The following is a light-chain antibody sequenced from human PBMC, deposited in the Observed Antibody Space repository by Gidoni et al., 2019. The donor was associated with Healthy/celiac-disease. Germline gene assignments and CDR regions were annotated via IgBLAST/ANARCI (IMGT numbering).Light chain of an antibody. CDR3: AAWDDSLSGWV. CDR2: RNN. CDR1: SSNIGSNY. J-gene: IGLJ3*02. V-gene: IGLV1-47*01. Sequence: QTVPTQPPAACGTTRQRLTLSCSGSSSNIGSNYVYWYQQSPGTAPKLLIYRNNQRPSGVPDRFSGSKSGTSASLAISGRRSEDEADYYCAAWDDSLSGWVFGGGTKLTVL.